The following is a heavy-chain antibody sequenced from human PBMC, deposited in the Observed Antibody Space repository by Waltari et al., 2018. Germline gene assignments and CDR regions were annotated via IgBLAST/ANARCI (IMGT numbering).Heavy chain of an antibody. D-gene: IGHD2-2*01. CDR3: ARAVVPAAFNWFDP. CDR1: GGLFSSYA. Sequence: QVQLVQSGAEVKKPGSSVKVSCKASGGLFSSYAISWVGRAPGQGLEWMGGIIPIFGTANYAQKFQGRVTITADESTSTAYMELSSLRSEDTAVYYCARAVVPAAFNWFDPWGQGTLVTVSS. CDR2: IIPIFGTA. J-gene: IGHJ5*02. V-gene: IGHV1-69*01.